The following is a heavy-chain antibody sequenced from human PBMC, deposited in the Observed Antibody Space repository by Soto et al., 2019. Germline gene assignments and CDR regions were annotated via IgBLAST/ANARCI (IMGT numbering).Heavy chain of an antibody. Sequence: ASVKVSCKASGGTFSSYTISWVRQAPGQGLEWMGRIIPILGIANYAQKFQGRVTITADKSTSTAYMELSSLRSEDTAVDYCARSPLLGYSSSWLSSSWFDPWGKGTLVTVSS. CDR2: IIPILGIA. V-gene: IGHV1-69*02. J-gene: IGHJ5*02. CDR1: GGTFSSYT. CDR3: ARSPLLGYSSSWLSSSWFDP. D-gene: IGHD6-13*01.